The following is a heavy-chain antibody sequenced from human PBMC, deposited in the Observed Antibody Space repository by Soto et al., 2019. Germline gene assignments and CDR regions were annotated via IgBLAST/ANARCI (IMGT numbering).Heavy chain of an antibody. V-gene: IGHV3-11*01. CDR1: GFTFSAYY. Sequence: AESLRLSCVASGFTFSAYYMSWIRQPPGKGLEWLSYISASGSTIYYPDSVKGRFTISRDNAKNSLYLQMNSLRVEDTAIYYCAKDPNGDYVGGFDMWGQGTMVTVSS. CDR3: AKDPNGDYVGGFDM. CDR2: ISASGSTI. D-gene: IGHD4-17*01. J-gene: IGHJ3*02.